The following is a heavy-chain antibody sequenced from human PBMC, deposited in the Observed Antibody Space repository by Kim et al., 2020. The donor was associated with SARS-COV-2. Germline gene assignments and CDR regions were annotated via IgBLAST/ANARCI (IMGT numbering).Heavy chain of an antibody. CDR1: GFSLSAYD. CDR3: VRDRRGGAFDI. CDR2: ITVRSNTI. V-gene: IGHV3-48*02. Sequence: GGSLRLSCTTSGFSLSAYDMNWVRRAPGKGLEWLSFITVRSNTIYYANSVKGRFTISRDNAKNSLYLQMDSLRDEDTALYYCVRDRRGGAFDIWGQGTMVTVSS. J-gene: IGHJ3*02. D-gene: IGHD3-10*01.